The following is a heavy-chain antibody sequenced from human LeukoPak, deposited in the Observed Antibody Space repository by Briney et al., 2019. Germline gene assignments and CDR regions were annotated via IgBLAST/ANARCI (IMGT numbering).Heavy chain of an antibody. V-gene: IGHV3-7*01. CDR2: IKGDGSEK. CDR1: GFTLSNVW. Sequence: PGGSLRLSCATSGFTLSNVWMSWVRQAPGKGLEWVANIKGDGSEKNYVGSVKGRFTISRDNAKNSLYLQMNSLRAEDTAVYYCAKDTPFGGNWGQGTLVTVSS. CDR3: AKDTPFGGN. D-gene: IGHD1-26*01. J-gene: IGHJ4*02.